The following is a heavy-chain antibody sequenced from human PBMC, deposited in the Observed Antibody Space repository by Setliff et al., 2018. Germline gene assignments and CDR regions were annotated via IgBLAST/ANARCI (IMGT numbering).Heavy chain of an antibody. Sequence: SETLSLTCSVSGASVSNVNYYWGWIRQPPGKGLEWIGSIYYSGSTYYNPSLKSRVTISVDTSKKQFSLKLSSVTAADTAVYYCARGPYNIYDRSGYGFTNWFDPWGQGILVTVSS. CDR2: IYYSGST. V-gene: IGHV4-39*07. CDR3: ARGPYNIYDRSGYGFTNWFDP. CDR1: GASVSNVNYY. D-gene: IGHD3-22*01. J-gene: IGHJ5*02.